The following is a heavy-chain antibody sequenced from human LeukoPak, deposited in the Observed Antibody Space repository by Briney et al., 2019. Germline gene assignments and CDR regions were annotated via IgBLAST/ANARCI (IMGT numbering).Heavy chain of an antibody. D-gene: IGHD1-26*01. CDR3: AKGGSETYFPEF. J-gene: IGHJ4*02. CDR2: VNPQGSGT. Sequence: GGSLRLSCAASGFTFSSYWMHWVRQAPGKGLVWVSRVNPQGSGTSYTDSVKGRFTISRDNAKDALHLRMDNLRVEDTAVYYCAKGGSETYFPEFWGQGNLVTVSS. CDR1: GFTFSSYW. V-gene: IGHV3-74*01.